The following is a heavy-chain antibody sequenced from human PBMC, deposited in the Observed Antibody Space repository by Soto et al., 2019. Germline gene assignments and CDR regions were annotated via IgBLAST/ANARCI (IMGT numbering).Heavy chain of an antibody. CDR2: ISSSSSYI. V-gene: IGHV3-21*01. J-gene: IGHJ4*02. D-gene: IGHD3-16*02. CDR1: GFTFSSYS. CDR3: ASLRRVWGSYRYVDY. Sequence: GGSLRLSCAASGFTFSSYSMNWVRQAPGKGLEWVSSISSSSSYIYYADSVKGRFTISRDNAKNSLYLQMNSLRAEDTAVYYCASLRRVWGSYRYVDYWGQGTLVTVSS.